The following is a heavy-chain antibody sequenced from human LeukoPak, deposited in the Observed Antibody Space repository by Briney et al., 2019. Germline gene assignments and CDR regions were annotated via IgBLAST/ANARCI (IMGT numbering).Heavy chain of an antibody. Sequence: SETLSLTCTVSGGSISSSSYYWGWIRQPPGKGLEWIGGIYYSGSTYYNPSLKSRVTISVDTSKNQFSLKLSSVTAADTAVYYCAGVDSSGWGDLGYFDYWGQGTLVTVSS. J-gene: IGHJ4*02. D-gene: IGHD6-19*01. V-gene: IGHV4-39*01. CDR2: IYYSGST. CDR3: AGVDSSGWGDLGYFDY. CDR1: GGSISSSSYY.